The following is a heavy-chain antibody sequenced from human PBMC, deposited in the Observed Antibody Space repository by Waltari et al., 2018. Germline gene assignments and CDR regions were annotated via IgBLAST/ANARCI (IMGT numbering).Heavy chain of an antibody. CDR2: NHVNSVTS. V-gene: IGHV4-59*12. CDR1: GGSITVNNY. Sequence: QVKLQQWGEGLVKPSETLSLTCAVYGGSITVNNYLSWIRQSPGKGLEWIGNNHVNSVTSNYNPSLQSRVIISKDTSKNPFSLKLRSATAADSAVYYCVRKVDVWGRGVVVTVSS. CDR3: VRKVDV. J-gene: IGHJ4*02. D-gene: IGHD5-12*01.